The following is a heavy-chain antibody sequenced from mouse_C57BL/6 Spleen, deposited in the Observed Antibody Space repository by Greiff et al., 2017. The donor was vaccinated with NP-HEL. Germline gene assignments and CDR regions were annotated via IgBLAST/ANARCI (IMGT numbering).Heavy chain of an antibody. Sequence: QVQLQQPGAELVRPGTSVKLSCKASGYTFTSYWMHWVKQRPGQGLEWIGVIDPSDSYTNYNQKFKGKATLTVDTSSSTAYMQLSSLTSEDSAVYYCAREGNYYGSSYVEKWFAYWGQGTLVTVSA. CDR1: GYTFTSYW. J-gene: IGHJ3*01. CDR3: AREGNYYGSSYVEKWFAY. CDR2: IDPSDSYT. V-gene: IGHV1-59*01. D-gene: IGHD1-1*01.